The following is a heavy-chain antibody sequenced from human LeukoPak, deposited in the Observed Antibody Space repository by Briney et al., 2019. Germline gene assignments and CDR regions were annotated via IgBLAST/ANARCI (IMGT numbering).Heavy chain of an antibody. CDR1: GGSFSVYY. J-gene: IGHJ4*02. CDR2: INHSGST. D-gene: IGHD3-3*01. CDR3: ASYDFWSGYYY. Sequence: SETLSLTCAVYGGSFSVYYWSWIRQPPGKGLEWIGEINHSGSTNYNPSLKSRVTISVDTSKNQFSLKLSSVTAADTAVYYCASYDFWSGYYYWGQGTLVTVSS. V-gene: IGHV4-34*01.